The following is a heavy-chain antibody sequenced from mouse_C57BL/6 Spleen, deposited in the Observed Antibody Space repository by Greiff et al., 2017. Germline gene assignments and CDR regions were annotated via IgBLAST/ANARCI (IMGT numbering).Heavy chain of an antibody. J-gene: IGHJ4*01. CDR2: INRSSGYT. V-gene: IGHV1-4*01. CDR1: GYTFTSYT. CDR3: AREDYGSSYNYYAMDY. Sequence: QVQLLQSGAELARPGASVKMSCKASGYTFTSYTMHWVKQRPGQGLEWIGYINRSSGYTKYNQKVKDKVTLSADKSSGTAYMQLSSLTSDDSAVYYCAREDYGSSYNYYAMDYWGQGTSVTVSS. D-gene: IGHD1-1*01.